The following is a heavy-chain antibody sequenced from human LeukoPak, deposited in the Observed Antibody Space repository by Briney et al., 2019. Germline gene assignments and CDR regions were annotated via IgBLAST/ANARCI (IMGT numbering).Heavy chain of an antibody. CDR2: ISDSSRTI. D-gene: IGHD6-19*01. CDR1: AFTFSDYY. CDR3: ARSSLPGRSGRTEYFQH. V-gene: IGHV3-11*01. Sequence: GGSLTLSRAASAFTFSDYYTTWIRHAPRKGLQWLSFISDSSRTIYYADSVKGRFAISRDNAKNSLYLQMSSLRAEDTAIYYCARSSLPGRSGRTEYFQHWGQGALVTVSS. J-gene: IGHJ1*01.